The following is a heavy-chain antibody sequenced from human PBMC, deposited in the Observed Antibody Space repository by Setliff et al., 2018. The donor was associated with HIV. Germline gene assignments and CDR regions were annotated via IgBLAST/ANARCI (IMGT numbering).Heavy chain of an antibody. J-gene: IGHJ6*04. CDR2: IYTSGNT. CDR1: GDAISSGGYY. Sequence: SETLSLTCKVSGDAISSGGYYWTWIRKPAGKGLEWIGHIYTSGNTNYNPSLKSRVSISVATSKNQFFLTLTSVTAADSAVYYCARLGEHDTGDLDVWGKGTTVTVSS. V-gene: IGHV4-61*09. CDR3: ARLGEHDTGDLDV. D-gene: IGHD1-1*01.